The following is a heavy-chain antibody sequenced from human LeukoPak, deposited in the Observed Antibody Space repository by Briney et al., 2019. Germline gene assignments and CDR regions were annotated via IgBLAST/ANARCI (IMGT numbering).Heavy chain of an antibody. CDR3: ARDNLGAAVADGDY. CDR2: IYYSGST. J-gene: IGHJ4*02. Sequence: PSETLSLTCTVSGGSISSSSYYWGWIRQPPGKGLEWIGSIYYSGSTYYNPSLKSRVTISVDTSKNQFSLKLSSVTAADTAVYYCARDNLGAAVADGDYWGQGTLVTVSP. V-gene: IGHV4-39*07. CDR1: GGSISSSSYY. D-gene: IGHD6-19*01.